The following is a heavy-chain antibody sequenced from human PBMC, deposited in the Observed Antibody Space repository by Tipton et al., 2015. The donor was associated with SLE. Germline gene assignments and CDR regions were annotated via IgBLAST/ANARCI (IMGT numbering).Heavy chain of an antibody. D-gene: IGHD3-16*01. V-gene: IGHV3-33*01. J-gene: IGHJ2*01. CDR1: GFTFSSYG. Sequence: SLRLSCAASGFTFSSYGMHWVRQAPGKGLEWVAVIWYDGSNTYYADSVKGRFTISRDNSKNTLYLQMNSLRAEDTAVYYCAARGVLHWYFDLWGRGTLVTVSS. CDR2: IWYDGSNT. CDR3: AARGVLHWYFDL.